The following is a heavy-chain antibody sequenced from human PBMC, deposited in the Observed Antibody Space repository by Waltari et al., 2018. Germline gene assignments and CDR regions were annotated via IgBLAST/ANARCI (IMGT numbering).Heavy chain of an antibody. CDR3: ARLAHHGVSGGDF. D-gene: IGHD3-10*01. CDR2: ISAYDCST. Sequence: QVQLVQSGAEVKKPGASVKVSCKASGYTFISNAINWVRQAPGQGLEWMGWISAYDCSTEYAQIFQGRISMTTDTSTRTAYMELRGLTSDDSAVYYCARLAHHGVSGGDFWGQGTLVTVSS. J-gene: IGHJ4*02. CDR1: GYTFISNA. V-gene: IGHV1-18*04.